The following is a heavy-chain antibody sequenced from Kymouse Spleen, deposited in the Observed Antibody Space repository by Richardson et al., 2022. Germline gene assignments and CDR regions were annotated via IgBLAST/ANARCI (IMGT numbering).Heavy chain of an antibody. J-gene: IGHJ6*02. CDR3: AKDKNIAVADYYYYYGMDV. CDR2: ISWNSGSI. D-gene: IGHD6-19*01. V-gene: IGHV3-9*01. CDR1: GFTFDDYA. Sequence: EVQLVESGGGLVQPGRSLRLSCAASGFTFDDYAMHWVRQAPGKGLEWVSGISWNSGSIGYADSVKGRFTISRDNAKNSLYLQMNSLRAEDTALYYCAKDKNIAVADYYYYYGMDVWGQGTTVTVSS.